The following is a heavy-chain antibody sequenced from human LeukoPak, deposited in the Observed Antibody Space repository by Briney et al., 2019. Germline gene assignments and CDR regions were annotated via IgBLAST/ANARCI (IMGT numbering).Heavy chain of an antibody. J-gene: IGHJ4*02. CDR1: GFTFTDYW. V-gene: IGHV3-7*01. D-gene: IGHD1-26*01. Sequence: GGSLRLSCAASGFTFTDYWMTWVRQVPGKGLEWVANIHKAGTESYYVDSVKGRFAISRDNAKNSLYLQLSSLRVYDTAVYYCARVGTWELQRVFDYWGQGTLVTVSS. CDR2: IHKAGTES. CDR3: ARVGTWELQRVFDY.